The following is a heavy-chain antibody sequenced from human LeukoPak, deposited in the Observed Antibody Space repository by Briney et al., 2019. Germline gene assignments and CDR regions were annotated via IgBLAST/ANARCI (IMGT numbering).Heavy chain of an antibody. CDR2: IIPIFGTA. D-gene: IGHD1-26*01. J-gene: IGHJ6*02. Sequence: ASVKVSCKASGGTFSSYAISWVRQAPGQGLEWMGGIIPIFGTANYAQKFQGKVTITADESTSTAYMELSSLRSEDTAVYYCASPVGATPYYYYGMDVWGQGTTVTVSS. CDR1: GGTFSSYA. CDR3: ASPVGATPYYYYGMDV. V-gene: IGHV1-69*13.